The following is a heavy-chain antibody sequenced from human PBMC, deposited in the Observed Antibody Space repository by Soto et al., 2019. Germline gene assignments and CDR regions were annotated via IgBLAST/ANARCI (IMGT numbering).Heavy chain of an antibody. CDR3: AREPEYYGSGDY. CDR1: GFTFRSYS. D-gene: IGHD3-10*01. V-gene: IGHV3-21*01. J-gene: IGHJ4*02. CDR2: ISSSSSYI. Sequence: EVQLVESGGGLVKPGGSLRLSCAASGFTFRSYSMNFVRQAPGKGLEWVSSISSSSSYIYYADSVKGRFTISRDNAKNSLYLQMNSLRAEDTAVYYCAREPEYYGSGDYWGQGTLVTVSS.